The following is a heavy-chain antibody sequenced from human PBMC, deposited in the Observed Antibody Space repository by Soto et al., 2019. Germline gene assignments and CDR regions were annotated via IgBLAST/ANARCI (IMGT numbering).Heavy chain of an antibody. Sequence: QVPLVQSGAELKKPGSSVKVSCEVSGDTSAIYTITWVRQAPVQGLTWLGRIVPMLGITNYARNFQDRLTITADQSKGTASMERRSLRCEDRALYYCATQKYGAGRVGVYAWGQGNQVTVSS. CDR2: IVPMLGIT. J-gene: IGHJ5*02. CDR3: ATQKYGAGRVGVYA. V-gene: IGHV1-69*02. D-gene: IGHD1-20*01. CDR1: GDTSAIYT.